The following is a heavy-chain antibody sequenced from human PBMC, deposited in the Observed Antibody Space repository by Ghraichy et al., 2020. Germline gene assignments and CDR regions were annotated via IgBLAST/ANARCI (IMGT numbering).Heavy chain of an antibody. V-gene: IGHV3-30*02. CDR1: GFTFSSYG. D-gene: IGHD6-13*01. Sequence: GESLNISCAASGFTFSSYGMHWVRQAPGKGLEWVAFIRYDGSNKYYADSVKGRFTISRDNSKNTLYLQMNSLRAEDTAVYYCAKDDSSSWLRWFDYWGQGTLVTVSS. CDR2: IRYDGSNK. J-gene: IGHJ4*02. CDR3: AKDDSSSWLRWFDY.